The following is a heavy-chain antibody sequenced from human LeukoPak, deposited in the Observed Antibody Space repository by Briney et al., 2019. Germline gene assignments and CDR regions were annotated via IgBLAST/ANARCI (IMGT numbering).Heavy chain of an antibody. D-gene: IGHD7-27*01. V-gene: IGHV3-11*01. J-gene: IGHJ4*02. CDR1: EFTFSDYY. Sequence: GGSLRLSCAASEFTFSDYYMSWIRQVPGKGLEWVSYISGSSSTMYYANSVKGRFTISRDNAKNLLYLQMNSLRAEDTPVYYCAREGGNWGEGYFDYWGQGTLVTVSS. CDR3: AREGGNWGEGYFDY. CDR2: ISGSSSTM.